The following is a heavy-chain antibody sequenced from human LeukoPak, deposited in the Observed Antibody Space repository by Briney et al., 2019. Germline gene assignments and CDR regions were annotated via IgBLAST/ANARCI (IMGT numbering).Heavy chain of an antibody. CDR1: GVTFSNNS. D-gene: IGHD3-22*01. CDR3: ARDPYDSSGYYFDY. Sequence: ASVKVSCKTSGVTFSNNSITWVRQAPGQGLEWLGGIIPILRSASYAQKFRGRLRMTSDESTTTAYMELSSLRSEDTAVYYCARDPYDSSGYYFDYWGQGTLVTVSS. J-gene: IGHJ4*02. CDR2: IIPILRSA. V-gene: IGHV1-69*16.